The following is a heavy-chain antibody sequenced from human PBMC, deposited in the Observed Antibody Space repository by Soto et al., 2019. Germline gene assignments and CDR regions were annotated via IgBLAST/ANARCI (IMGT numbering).Heavy chain of an antibody. CDR1: GYTFTSYY. CDR2: INPSGGST. CDR3: ATPYYDYVWGSYRNDAFVI. D-gene: IGHD3-16*02. J-gene: IGHJ3*02. V-gene: IGHV1-46*01. Sequence: QVQLVQSGAEVKKPGASVKVSCKASGYTFTSYYMHWVRQAPGQGLEWMGIINPSGGSTSYAQKFQGRVTMTRDTSTSTVYMELSSLRSEDTAVYYCATPYYDYVWGSYRNDAFVIWGQGTMVTVSS.